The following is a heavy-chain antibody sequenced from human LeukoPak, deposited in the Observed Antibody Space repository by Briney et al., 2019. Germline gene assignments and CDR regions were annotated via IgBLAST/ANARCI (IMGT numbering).Heavy chain of an antibody. CDR2: ISSGSGYI. Sequence: GGSLRLSCAASGFTFSTYSMNWVRQAPGKGLEWVLSISSGSGYIYYADSVKGRFTISRDNAKNSLYLQMNSLRAEDTAVYYCARDSGSYYAFDYWGQGTLVTVSS. D-gene: IGHD3-10*01. CDR1: GFTFSTYS. J-gene: IGHJ4*02. CDR3: ARDSGSYYAFDY. V-gene: IGHV3-21*01.